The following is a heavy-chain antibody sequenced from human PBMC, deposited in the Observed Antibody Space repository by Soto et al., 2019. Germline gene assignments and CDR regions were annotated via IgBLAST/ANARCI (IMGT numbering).Heavy chain of an antibody. CDR3: AKSPEGWSNYYFDY. CDR1: GFTFSSYG. D-gene: IGHD2-15*01. Sequence: GGSLRLSCAASGFTFSSYGMHWVRQAPGKGLEWVAVISYDGSNKYYADSVKGRFTISRDNSKNTLYLQMNSLRAEDTAVYYCAKSPEGWSNYYFDYWGQGTMVAVSS. V-gene: IGHV3-30*18. J-gene: IGHJ4*02. CDR2: ISYDGSNK.